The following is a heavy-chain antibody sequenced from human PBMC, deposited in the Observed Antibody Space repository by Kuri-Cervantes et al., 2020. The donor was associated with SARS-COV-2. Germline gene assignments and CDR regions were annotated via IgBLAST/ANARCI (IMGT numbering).Heavy chain of an antibody. CDR1: GFTFTNYG. CDR3: ARVGGNILTGYYGFYYYYGMDV. CDR2: TRSEGITK. J-gene: IGHJ6*02. Sequence: GESLKISCAASGFTFTNYGMHWVRQAPGKGLEWVAFTRSEGITKYYGDSVRGRFTISRDNAKNSLYLQMNSLRAEDTAVYYCARVGGNILTGYYGFYYYYGMDVWGQGTTVTVSS. D-gene: IGHD3-9*01. V-gene: IGHV3-30*02.